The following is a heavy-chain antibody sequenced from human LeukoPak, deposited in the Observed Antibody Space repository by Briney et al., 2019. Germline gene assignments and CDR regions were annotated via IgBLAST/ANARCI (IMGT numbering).Heavy chain of an antibody. V-gene: IGHV1-46*01. CDR1: GYTFTNYY. Sequence: GESLKISCKGSGYTFTNYYMHWVRQAPGQGLEWMGMISPSGASTSYAQKFQGRVTMTRDVSTSTVYMELSSLRSEDTAVYYCARHTTGYNSPRDSFNIWGQGTMVTVSS. J-gene: IGHJ3*02. D-gene: IGHD1-1*01. CDR3: ARHTTGYNSPRDSFNI. CDR2: ISPSGAST.